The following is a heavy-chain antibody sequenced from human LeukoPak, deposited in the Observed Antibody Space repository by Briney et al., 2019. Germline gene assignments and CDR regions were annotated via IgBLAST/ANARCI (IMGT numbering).Heavy chain of an antibody. CDR1: GFTFSSYS. J-gene: IGHJ5*02. V-gene: IGHV3-48*01. D-gene: IGHD4-17*01. CDR3: ARDLLTTVTPGFDP. Sequence: GGSLRLSCAASGFTFSSYSMNWVRQAPGKGLEWVSYISSSSSTIYYADSVEGRFTISRDNAKNSLYLQMNSLRAEDTAVYYCARDLLTTVTPGFDPWGQGTLVTVSS. CDR2: ISSSSSTI.